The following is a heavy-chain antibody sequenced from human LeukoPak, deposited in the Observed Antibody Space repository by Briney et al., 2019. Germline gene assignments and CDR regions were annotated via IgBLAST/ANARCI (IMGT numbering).Heavy chain of an antibody. V-gene: IGHV3-33*06. D-gene: IGHD6-13*01. Sequence: GRSLRLSXAASGFTFRSYGMHWVRQAPGKGVQWVAVIWNDGSNKYYADSVKGRFTISRDNSKNTLYLQMNSLRAEDTAVYYCVKDRAAAGTDYFDYWGQGTLVTVSS. CDR3: VKDRAAAGTDYFDY. J-gene: IGHJ4*02. CDR1: GFTFRSYG. CDR2: IWNDGSNK.